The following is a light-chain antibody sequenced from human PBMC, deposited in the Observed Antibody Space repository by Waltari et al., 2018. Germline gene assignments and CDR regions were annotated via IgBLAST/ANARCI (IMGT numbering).Light chain of an antibody. CDR2: QDT. V-gene: IGLV3-25*03. Sequence: SYELTQPPSVSVSPGQTARISCSGDALPRQYVYWYQQKAGQAPTLLIYQDTKRPSGILERFSGATSGTTVTLTISGVQAEDKADYHCQSADSSNTYGVFGGGTKLTVL. CDR1: ALPRQY. CDR3: QSADSSNTYGV. J-gene: IGLJ3*02.